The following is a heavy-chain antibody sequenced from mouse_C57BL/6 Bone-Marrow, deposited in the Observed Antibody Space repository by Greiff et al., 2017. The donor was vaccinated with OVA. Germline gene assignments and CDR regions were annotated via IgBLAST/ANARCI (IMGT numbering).Heavy chain of an antibody. D-gene: IGHD2-4*01. CDR1: GFTFSDAW. CDR3: TIGGLRRAWFAY. J-gene: IGHJ3*01. CDR2: IRNKANNHAT. V-gene: IGHV6-6*01. Sequence: EVKLQESGGGLVQPGGSMKLSCAASGFTFSDAWMDWVRQSPEKGLEWVAEIRNKANNHATYYAESVKGRFTISRDDSKSSVYLQMNSLRAEDTGIYYCTIGGLRRAWFAYWGQGTLVTVSA.